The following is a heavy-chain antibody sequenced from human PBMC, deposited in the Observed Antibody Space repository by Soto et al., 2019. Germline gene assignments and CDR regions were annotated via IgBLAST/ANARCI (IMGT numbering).Heavy chain of an antibody. J-gene: IGHJ6*02. CDR1: GGTFSSYA. Sequence: QVQLVQSGAEVKKPGSSVKVSCKASGGTFSSYAISWVRQAPGQGLEWMGGIIPIFGTANYAQKFQGRVTITADESTSTAYMELSSLRSEDTAVYYCASNPNANPSSSWLEGYYYYYYGMDVWGQGTTVTVSS. CDR3: ASNPNANPSSSWLEGYYYYYYGMDV. V-gene: IGHV1-69*01. D-gene: IGHD6-13*01. CDR2: IIPIFGTA.